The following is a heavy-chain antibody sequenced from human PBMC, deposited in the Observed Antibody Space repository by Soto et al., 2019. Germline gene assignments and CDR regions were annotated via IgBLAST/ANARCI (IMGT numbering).Heavy chain of an antibody. V-gene: IGHV4-4*02. CDR3: ARNEYGDYGNYYGMNV. D-gene: IGHD4-17*01. CDR2: IYHSGST. Sequence: QVQLQESGPGLVKPSGTLSLTCAVSGGSISSSNWWSWVRQPPAKGLEWIGEIYHSGSTNYNPSLKSRVTITVEKSKDKFSLKLRSVTAADTAVYYCARNEYGDYGNYYGMNVWGQGTTVTVSS. CDR1: GGSISSSNW. J-gene: IGHJ6*02.